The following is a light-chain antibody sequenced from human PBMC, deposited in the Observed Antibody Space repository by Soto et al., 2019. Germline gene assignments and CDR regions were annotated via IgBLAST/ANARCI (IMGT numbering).Light chain of an antibody. CDR3: QQYNHWPPRT. Sequence: EVVMTQSPATVPVSLWGRVTLSCRASQSVGSNLAWYQQKPGQPPRLLIYEASKRDTGVPTRFSGSGSGTEFTLTITSLQSEDFAIYYCQQYNHWPPRTFGQGTKVDIK. CDR2: EAS. CDR1: QSVGSN. V-gene: IGKV3D-15*01. J-gene: IGKJ1*01.